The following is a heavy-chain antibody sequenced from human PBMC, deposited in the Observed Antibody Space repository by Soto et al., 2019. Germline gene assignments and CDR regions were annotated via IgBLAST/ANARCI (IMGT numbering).Heavy chain of an antibody. Sequence: ASVKVSCKASGGTFSSYAISWVRQAPGQGLEWMGGIIPIFGTANYAQKFQGRVTITADESTSTAYMELSSLRSEDTAVYYCARARGAYSSSSLIGYWGQGTLVTVSS. CDR2: IIPIFGTA. CDR1: GGTFSSYA. CDR3: ARARGAYSSSSLIGY. D-gene: IGHD6-6*01. J-gene: IGHJ4*02. V-gene: IGHV1-69*13.